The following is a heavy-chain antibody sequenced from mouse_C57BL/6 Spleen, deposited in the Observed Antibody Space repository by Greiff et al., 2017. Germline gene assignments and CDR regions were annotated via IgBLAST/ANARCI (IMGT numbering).Heavy chain of an antibody. J-gene: IGHJ4*01. Sequence: QVQLQQPGAELVKPGASVKLSCKASGYTFTSYWMHWVKQRPGQGLEWIGMIHPNSGSTNYNEKFKSKATLTVDKSSSTAYMQLSSLTSEDSAVYYCAGPFYYDYDGYAMDYWGQGTSVTVSS. CDR3: AGPFYYDYDGYAMDY. V-gene: IGHV1-64*01. CDR1: GYTFTSYW. D-gene: IGHD2-4*01. CDR2: IHPNSGST.